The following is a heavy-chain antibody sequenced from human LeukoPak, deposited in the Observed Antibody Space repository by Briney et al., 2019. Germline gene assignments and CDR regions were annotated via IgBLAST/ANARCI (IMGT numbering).Heavy chain of an antibody. CDR3: VLCYGSGSYFMLDY. CDR1: GYTFTSYG. J-gene: IGHJ4*02. D-gene: IGHD3-10*01. Sequence: GASVKVSCKASGYTFTSYGISWVRQAPGQGLEWMEWISAYNGNTNYAQKLQGRVTMTTDTSTSTAYMELRSLRSDDTAVYYCVLCYGSGSYFMLDYWGQGTLVTVSS. V-gene: IGHV1-18*01. CDR2: ISAYNGNT.